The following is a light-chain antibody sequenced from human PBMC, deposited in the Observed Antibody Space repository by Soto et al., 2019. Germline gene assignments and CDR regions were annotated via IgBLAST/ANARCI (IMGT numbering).Light chain of an antibody. V-gene: IGLV2-23*01. CDR2: EDV. J-gene: IGLJ2*01. CDR3: CSYVGGTSVV. Sequence: QSVLTQPASVSGSLGQSITISCTGTSSDVGTYKLVSWYQQHPGKAPQLVIFEDVERPSGVSNRFSGSKSGNTASLTISGLQTEDEADYYCCSYVGGTSVVFGGGTKLTVL. CDR1: SSDVGTYKL.